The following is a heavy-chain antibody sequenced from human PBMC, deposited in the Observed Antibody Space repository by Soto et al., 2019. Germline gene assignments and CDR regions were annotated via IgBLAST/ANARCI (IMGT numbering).Heavy chain of an antibody. V-gene: IGHV3-23*01. J-gene: IGHJ4*02. D-gene: IGHD2-21*01. CDR1: GITFNSSA. CDR2: ISSSGTRT. CDR3: AKRGITTLGVVDH. Sequence: EVQLLESGGGWVQPGGSLRLSCVASGITFNSSAMSWVRQAPGKGLEWVSAISSSGTRTHYADSVKGRFTISRDNSKNTEYLQMNSLRVEDTALYYCAKRGITTLGVVDHWGQGTLVTVSS.